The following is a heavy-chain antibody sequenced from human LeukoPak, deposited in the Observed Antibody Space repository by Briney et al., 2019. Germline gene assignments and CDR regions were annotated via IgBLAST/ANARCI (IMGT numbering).Heavy chain of an antibody. D-gene: IGHD3-3*01. Sequence: GGSLRPSCAASGFTFDIYAMTWVRQAPKRGLEWVSAISGSGGSTYYADSVKGRLTISRDNSKNTLYLQMNSLRAEDTAVYYCAKGYDFWSGYNDYWGQGTLVTVSS. J-gene: IGHJ4*02. CDR3: AKGYDFWSGYNDY. V-gene: IGHV3-23*01. CDR1: GFTFDIYA. CDR2: ISGSGGST.